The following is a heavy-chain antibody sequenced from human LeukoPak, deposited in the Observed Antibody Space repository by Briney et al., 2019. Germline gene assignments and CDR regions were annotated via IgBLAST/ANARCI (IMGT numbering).Heavy chain of an antibody. J-gene: IGHJ5*02. CDR2: ISYDGSNK. Sequence: GGSLRLSCAASGFTFSSYAMHWVRQAPGKGLEWVAVISYDGSNKYYADSVKGRFTISRDNSKNTLYLQMNSLRAEDTAVYYCARGGRTATTYLWFDPWGQETLVTVSS. CDR3: ARGGRTATTYLWFDP. V-gene: IGHV3-30*04. CDR1: GFTFSSYA. D-gene: IGHD4-11*01.